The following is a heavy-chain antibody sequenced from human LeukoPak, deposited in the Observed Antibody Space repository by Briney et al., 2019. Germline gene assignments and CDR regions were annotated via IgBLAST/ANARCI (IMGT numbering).Heavy chain of an antibody. V-gene: IGHV5-51*01. D-gene: IGHD3-22*01. CDR3: ARLSYDSSGYLDNYFDY. Sequence: GESLKISCKGSGYSFTSYWIGWVRQMPGKGLEWMGIIYPGDSDTRYSPSFQGQVTISADKSISTAYLQWSSLKASDTAMYYCARLSYDSSGYLDNYFDYWGQGTLVTVSS. CDR2: IYPGDSDT. CDR1: GYSFTSYW. J-gene: IGHJ4*02.